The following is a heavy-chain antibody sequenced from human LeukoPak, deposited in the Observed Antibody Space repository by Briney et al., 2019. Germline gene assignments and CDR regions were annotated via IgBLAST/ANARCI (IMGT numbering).Heavy chain of an antibody. CDR3: AAEKQLGRPDY. Sequence: GGSLRLSCAGSGFTFSSYAMSWIRQAPGKGLGWVSAISGSGGSTYYADSVKGRFTISRDNSKNTLYLQMNSMRAEDTAVYYCAAEKQLGRPDYWGQGTLVTVSS. J-gene: IGHJ4*02. CDR1: GFTFSSYA. CDR2: ISGSGGST. V-gene: IGHV3-23*01. D-gene: IGHD6-6*01.